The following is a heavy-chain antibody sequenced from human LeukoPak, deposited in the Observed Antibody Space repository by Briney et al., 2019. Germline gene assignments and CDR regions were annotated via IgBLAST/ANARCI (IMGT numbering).Heavy chain of an antibody. Sequence: GGSLRLTCTASGSTFSSYAMSWVRQAPGKGLEYVSTISAGGGSTFYADSMKGRSAISRDNSRNTVYLQMNSLRVEDTAVYYCARGGGLLWLGESSNCFDTWGQGTLVTVSS. CDR3: ARGGGLLWLGESSNCFDT. CDR2: ISAGGGST. CDR1: GSTFSSYA. V-gene: IGHV3-23*01. D-gene: IGHD3-10*01. J-gene: IGHJ5*02.